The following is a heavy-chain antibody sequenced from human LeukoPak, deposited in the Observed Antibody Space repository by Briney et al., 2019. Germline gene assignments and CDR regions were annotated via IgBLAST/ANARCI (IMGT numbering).Heavy chain of an antibody. J-gene: IGHJ4*02. V-gene: IGHV3-21*01. CDR2: ISSSSSYI. Sequence: PGGSLRLSCAASGFTFSSYSMNWVRQAPGKGLEWVSSISSSSSYIYYADSVKGRFTISRDNAKNSLYLQMNSLRAEDTAVYYCARDPQMRDGYNYDYWGQGTLVTVSS. CDR3: ARDPQMRDGYNYDY. D-gene: IGHD5-24*01. CDR1: GFTFSSYS.